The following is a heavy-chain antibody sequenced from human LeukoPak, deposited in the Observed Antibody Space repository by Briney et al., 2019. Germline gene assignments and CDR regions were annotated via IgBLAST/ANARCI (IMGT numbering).Heavy chain of an antibody. CDR2: INPSGGST. CDR1: GYTFTSYY. J-gene: IGHJ3*02. D-gene: IGHD6-19*01. Sequence: ASVKVSCKASGYTFTSYYMHWVRQAPGQGLEWKGIINPSGGSTSYAQKFQGRVTMTRDTSTSTVYMELSSLRSEDTAVYYCARDPSIAVAGRDAFDIWGQGTMVTVSS. CDR3: ARDPSIAVAGRDAFDI. V-gene: IGHV1-46*01.